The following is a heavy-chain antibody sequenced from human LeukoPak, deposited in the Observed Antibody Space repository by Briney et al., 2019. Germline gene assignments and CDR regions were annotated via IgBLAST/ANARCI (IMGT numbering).Heavy chain of an antibody. CDR3: ARDKVEYSSSSGGGYYYYGMDV. V-gene: IGHV4-61*01. J-gene: IGHJ6*02. Sequence: PSETLSLTCTVSGGSVSSGSYYWSWIRQPPGKGLEWIAFIYYSGSANYNPSLKSRVTISVDTSKNQFSLKLSSVTAADTAVYYCARDKVEYSSSSGGGYYYYGMDVWGQGTTVTVSS. CDR1: GGSVSSGSYY. CDR2: IYYSGSA. D-gene: IGHD6-6*01.